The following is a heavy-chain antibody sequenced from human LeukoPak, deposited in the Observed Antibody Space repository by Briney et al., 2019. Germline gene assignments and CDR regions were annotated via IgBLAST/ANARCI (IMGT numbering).Heavy chain of an antibody. CDR3: AKIEGKYQLANIPDS. Sequence: GGSLRLSCVASGFTFSYFGMHWVRQAPGKGLEWVAFIRYDGSNEYYAESVKGRFTISRDNSKNTLYLQMDSLRVEDTAAYYCAKIEGKYQLANIPDSWGQGTLVTVSS. V-gene: IGHV3-30*02. CDR1: GFTFSYFG. J-gene: IGHJ4*02. CDR2: IRYDGSNE. D-gene: IGHD2-2*01.